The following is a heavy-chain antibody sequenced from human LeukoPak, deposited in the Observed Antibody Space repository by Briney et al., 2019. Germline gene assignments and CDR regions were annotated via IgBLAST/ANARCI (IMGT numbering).Heavy chain of an antibody. CDR3: AKDGGLWVSAHWGDS. D-gene: IGHD7-27*01. J-gene: IGHJ4*02. CDR1: GFTFSSYT. CDR2: ITTSDGNT. V-gene: IGHV3-23*01. Sequence: GGSLRLSCAASGFTFSSYTMSWVRQAPGKGLEGVSTITTSDGNTYYADSVKGRFTVSRDNSKNTLFLQMNSLRAEDTAVYYCAKDGGLWVSAHWGDSWGRGTLVTVSS.